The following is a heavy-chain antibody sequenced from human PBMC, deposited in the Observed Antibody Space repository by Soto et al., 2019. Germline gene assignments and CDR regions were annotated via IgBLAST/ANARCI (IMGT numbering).Heavy chain of an antibody. CDR3: ARTNYGDHDDY. CDR2: IYYSGST. Sequence: SETLSLTCTVSGGSVSSGSYYWSWIRQPPGKGLEWIGYIYYSGSTNYNPSLKSRVTISVDTSKNQFSLKLSSVTAADTAVYYCARTNYGDHDDYWGQGTLVTVSS. CDR1: GGSVSSGSYY. D-gene: IGHD4-17*01. J-gene: IGHJ4*02. V-gene: IGHV4-61*01.